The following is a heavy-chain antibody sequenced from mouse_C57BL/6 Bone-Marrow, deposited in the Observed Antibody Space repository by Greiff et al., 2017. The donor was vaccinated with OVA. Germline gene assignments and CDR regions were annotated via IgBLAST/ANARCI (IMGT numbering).Heavy chain of an antibody. J-gene: IGHJ4*01. CDR3: ARPPSTVVAPHYYAMDY. Sequence: EVNVVESGGGLVKPGGSLKLSCAASGFTFSDYGMHWVRQAPEKGLEWVAYISSGSSTIYYADTVKGRFTISRDNAKNTLFLQMTSLRSEDTAMYYCARPPSTVVAPHYYAMDYWGQGTSVTVSS. V-gene: IGHV5-17*01. CDR2: ISSGSSTI. D-gene: IGHD1-1*01. CDR1: GFTFSDYG.